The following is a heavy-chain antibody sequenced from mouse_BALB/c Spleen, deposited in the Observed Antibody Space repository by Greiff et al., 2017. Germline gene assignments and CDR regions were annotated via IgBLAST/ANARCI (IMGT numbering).Heavy chain of an antibody. Sequence: VQLQQSGAELAKPGASVKMSCKASGYTFTSYWMHWVKQRPGQGLEWIGYINPSTGYTEYNQKFKDKATLTADKSSSTAYMQLSSPTSEDSAVYYCARTYYGSSLFAYWGQGTLVTVSA. J-gene: IGHJ3*01. CDR1: GYTFTSYW. CDR3: ARTYYGSSLFAY. CDR2: INPSTGYT. D-gene: IGHD1-1*01. V-gene: IGHV1-7*01.